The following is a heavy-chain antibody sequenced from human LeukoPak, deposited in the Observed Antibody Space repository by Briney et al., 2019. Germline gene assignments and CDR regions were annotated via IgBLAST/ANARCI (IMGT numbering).Heavy chain of an antibody. J-gene: IGHJ3*01. CDR3: ARGPKYGDV. V-gene: IGHV4-59*01. CDR1: GGSFSDYY. D-gene: IGHD2-8*01. Sequence: PSETLSLTCAVYGGSFSDYYWSWIRQPPGKGLEWIGYISYSGSTSNNPSLKSRVTISVDTSKNQFSLKMTSVTAADTAVYYCARGPKYGDVWGQGTVVTVSS. CDR2: ISYSGST.